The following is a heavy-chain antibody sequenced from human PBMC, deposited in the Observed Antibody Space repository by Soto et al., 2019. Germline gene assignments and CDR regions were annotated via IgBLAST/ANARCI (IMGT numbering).Heavy chain of an antibody. D-gene: IGHD2-15*01. Sequence: PGGSLRLSCAASGFTFSSCTMNWVRQAPGKGLEWVSSISPSTSHIYYADSVKGRFTISRDNAKNSLFLQMNSLRAEDTAVYYCSGCSGGACHQNYGMDVWGQGTTVTVSS. CDR1: GFTFSSCT. CDR2: ISPSTSHI. V-gene: IGHV3-21*01. CDR3: SGCSGGACHQNYGMDV. J-gene: IGHJ6*02.